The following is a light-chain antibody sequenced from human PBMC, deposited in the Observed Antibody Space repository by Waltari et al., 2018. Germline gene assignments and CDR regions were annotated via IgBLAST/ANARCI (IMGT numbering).Light chain of an antibody. CDR1: QGISSW. Sequence: DIQMTQSPSSLSASVGDRVTITCRASQGISSWLAWYQQKPGKAPKLLVFAASSLQSGVPSRFSGSGFGTDYTLTISSLQPEDFASYYCQQGYNPPYSFGQGTKVEIK. V-gene: IGKV1-12*01. CDR2: AAS. J-gene: IGKJ2*03. CDR3: QQGYNPPYS.